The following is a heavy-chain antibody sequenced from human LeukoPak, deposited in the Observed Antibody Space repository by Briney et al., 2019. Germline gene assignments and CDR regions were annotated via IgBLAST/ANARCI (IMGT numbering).Heavy chain of an antibody. CDR1: GYTFTSYY. CDR2: INPSGGST. J-gene: IGHJ3*02. D-gene: IGHD1-26*01. CDR3: ARDSGWEVVLYASEI. Sequence: ASVKVSCKASGYTFTSYYMHWVRQAPGQGLEWMGIINPSGGSTSYAQKFQGRVTMTRDTSTSTVYMELISLRSEDTAVYYCARDSGWEVVLYASEIWGQGTMVTVSS. V-gene: IGHV1-46*01.